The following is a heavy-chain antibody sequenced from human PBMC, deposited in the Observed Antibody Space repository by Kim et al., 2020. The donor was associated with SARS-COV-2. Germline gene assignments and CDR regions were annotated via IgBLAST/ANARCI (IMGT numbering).Heavy chain of an antibody. J-gene: IGHJ6*02. CDR2: ISSSGTFI. Sequence: GGSLRLSCAASGFPFSSYSMNWVRQAPGKGLEWVSSISSSGTFIYYADSLKGRFTISRDNAKTSLYLQMNSLRDEDTAVYYCARAGSGTYYSSPDDYYYYGMDVWGQGTTVTVSS. D-gene: IGHD3-10*01. CDR1: GFPFSSYS. V-gene: IGHV3-21*04. CDR3: ARAGSGTYYSSPDDYYYYGMDV.